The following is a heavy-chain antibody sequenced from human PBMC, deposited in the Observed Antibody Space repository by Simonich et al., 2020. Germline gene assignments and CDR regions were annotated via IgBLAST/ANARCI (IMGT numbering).Heavy chain of an antibody. J-gene: IGHJ5*02. CDR1: GYTFTGYY. Sequence: QVQLVQSGAEVKKPGASVKVSCKASGYTFTGYYMHWVRQAPGQGLEWMGWDNPNSVGTNYAQKFQGRVTMTRDTSISTAYMELSRLRSDDTAVYYCARIANPGKDLNWFDPWGQGTLVTVSS. D-gene: IGHD2-15*01. V-gene: IGHV1-2*02. CDR2: DNPNSVGT. CDR3: ARIANPGKDLNWFDP.